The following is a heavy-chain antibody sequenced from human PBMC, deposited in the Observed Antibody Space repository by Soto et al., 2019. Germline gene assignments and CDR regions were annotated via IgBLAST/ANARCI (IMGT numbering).Heavy chain of an antibody. CDR1: GFTFSTYS. CDR3: ARCIGYCSSLAFDI. J-gene: IGHJ3*02. Sequence: GGSLRLSCAASGFTFSTYSMNWVRQAPGKGLEWVSYILSSSATIYYADYVKGRFTISRDNAKSSLYLQMNSLRAEDTVVYYCARCIGYCSSLAFDIWGQGTMVTVSS. V-gene: IGHV3-48*01. D-gene: IGHD2-15*01. CDR2: ILSSSATI.